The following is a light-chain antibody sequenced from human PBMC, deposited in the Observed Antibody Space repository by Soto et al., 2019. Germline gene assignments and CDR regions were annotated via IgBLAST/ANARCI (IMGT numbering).Light chain of an antibody. V-gene: IGKV3-20*01. Sequence: EVVLTQSPGTLSLSPGERATLSCRASQSVDSSYLAWYQQKPGQAPRLLIYDASSRATGIPDRFSGSGSGTDFTLTISRLVHEDFAVYYCQQYAISPPYTFGQRTKLEIK. CDR1: QSVDSSY. CDR3: QQYAISPPYT. J-gene: IGKJ2*01. CDR2: DAS.